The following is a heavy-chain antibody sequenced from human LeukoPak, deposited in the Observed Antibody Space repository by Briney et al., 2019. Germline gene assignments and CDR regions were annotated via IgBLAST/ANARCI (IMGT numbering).Heavy chain of an antibody. J-gene: IGHJ6*03. V-gene: IGHV3-11*04. Sequence: GGSLRLSCAASGFTFSDYYMSWIRQAPGKGLEWVSYISSSGSTIYYADSVKGRFTISRDNAKNSLYLQMNSLRAEDTAVYYCARAARWELLAPYYYYYMDVWGKGTTVTVSS. D-gene: IGHD1-26*01. CDR3: ARAARWELLAPYYYYYMDV. CDR2: ISSSGSTI. CDR1: GFTFSDYY.